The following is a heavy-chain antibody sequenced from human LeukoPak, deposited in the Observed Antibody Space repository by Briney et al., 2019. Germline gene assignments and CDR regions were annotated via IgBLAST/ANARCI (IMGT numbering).Heavy chain of an antibody. CDR1: GYTFTSYG. CDR2: ISAYNGNT. J-gene: IGHJ6*03. D-gene: IGHD3-9*01. V-gene: IGHV1-18*01. Sequence: GASVKVSCKASGYTFTSYGISWVRQAPGQGLEWMGWISAYNGNTNYAQKLQGRVTMTTDTSTSTAYMELRSLRSDDTAVYYCARDTPASDILTGYEIFDYYYYYMDVWGKGTTVTVSS. CDR3: ARDTPASDILTGYEIFDYYYYYMDV.